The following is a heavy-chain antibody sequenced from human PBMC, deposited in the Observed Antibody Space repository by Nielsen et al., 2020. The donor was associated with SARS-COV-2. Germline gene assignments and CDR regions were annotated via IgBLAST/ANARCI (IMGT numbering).Heavy chain of an antibody. Sequence: SQTLSLTCAVYGGSFSGYYWSWIRQPPGKGLEWIGEINHSGSTNYNPSLKSRVTISVDTSKNQFSLKLSSVTAADTAVYYCARDIVGAQGGDYWGQGTLVTVSS. V-gene: IGHV4-34*01. CDR2: INHSGST. J-gene: IGHJ4*02. CDR3: ARDIVGAQGGDY. D-gene: IGHD1-26*01. CDR1: GGSFSGYY.